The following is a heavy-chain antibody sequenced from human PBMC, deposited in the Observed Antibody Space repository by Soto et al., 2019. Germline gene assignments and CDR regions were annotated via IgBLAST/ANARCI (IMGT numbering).Heavy chain of an antibody. CDR1: GGSISSSSYY. CDR2: IYYSGST. Sequence: SETLSLTCTVSGGSISSSSYYWGWIRQPPGKGLEWIGSIYYSGSTYYNPSLKSRVTISVDTSKNQFSLKLSSVTAADTAVYYCARPSRGDYWFDPWGQGTLVTVSS. CDR3: ARPSRGDYWFDP. J-gene: IGHJ5*02. V-gene: IGHV4-39*01. D-gene: IGHD2-21*02.